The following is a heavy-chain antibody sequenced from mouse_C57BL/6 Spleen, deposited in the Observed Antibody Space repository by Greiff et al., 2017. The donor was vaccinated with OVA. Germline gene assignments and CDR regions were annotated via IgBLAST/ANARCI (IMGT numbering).Heavy chain of an antibody. CDR1: GYTFTSYW. Sequence: QVQLQHPGAELVKPGASVKMSCKASGYTFTSYWITWVKQRPGQGLEWIGDIYPGSGSTNYNEKFKSKATLTVDTSSSTAYMQLSSLTSEDSAVYYCARRGYGSSNYFDYWGQGTTLTVSS. CDR3: ARRGYGSSNYFDY. CDR2: IYPGSGST. J-gene: IGHJ2*01. V-gene: IGHV1-55*01. D-gene: IGHD1-1*01.